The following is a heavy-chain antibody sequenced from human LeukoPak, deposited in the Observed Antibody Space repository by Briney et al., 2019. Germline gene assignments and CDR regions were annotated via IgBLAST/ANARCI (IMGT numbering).Heavy chain of an antibody. CDR2: ISSSGSTI. Sequence: GGSLRLSCAASGFTFSSYEMNWVRQAPGKGLEWVSYISSSGSTIYYADSVKGRFTVSRDNAESSLYLQMNSLRAEDTALYYCARAYGKWNDVYFYAFDLWGQGTMVTVSS. CDR1: GFTFSSYE. V-gene: IGHV3-48*03. CDR3: ARAYGKWNDVYFYAFDL. D-gene: IGHD1-20*01. J-gene: IGHJ3*01.